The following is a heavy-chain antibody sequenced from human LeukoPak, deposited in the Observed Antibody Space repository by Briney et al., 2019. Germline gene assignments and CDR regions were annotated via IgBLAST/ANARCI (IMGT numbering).Heavy chain of an antibody. CDR3: ARGNRGLRYFDWYGYFDY. D-gene: IGHD3-9*01. J-gene: IGHJ4*02. CDR2: INHSGST. Sequence: SETLSLTCTVSGGSISSSSYYWGWIRQPPGKGLEWIGEINHSGSTNYNPSLKSRVTISVDTSKNQFSLKLSSVTAADTAVYYCARGNRGLRYFDWYGYFDYWGQGTLVTVSS. CDR1: GGSISSSSYY. V-gene: IGHV4-39*07.